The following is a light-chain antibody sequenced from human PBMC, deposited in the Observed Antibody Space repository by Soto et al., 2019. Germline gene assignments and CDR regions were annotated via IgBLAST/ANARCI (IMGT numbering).Light chain of an antibody. CDR3: RQYGSSPAT. J-gene: IGKJ2*01. CDR1: QSVYNTY. Sequence: EIVLTQSPGTLSLSPGERATLSCRASQSVYNTYLGWYQQKPGQAPRLLIYGASSRTTGTPDRFNGGGSGKEFTLTISKLEPVYFAVYFCRQYGSSPATFGQGTKVEF. CDR2: GAS. V-gene: IGKV3-20*01.